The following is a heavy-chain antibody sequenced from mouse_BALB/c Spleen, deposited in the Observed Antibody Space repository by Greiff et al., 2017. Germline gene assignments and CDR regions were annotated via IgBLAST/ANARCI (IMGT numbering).Heavy chain of an antibody. CDR3: ARAGRRYDGYFDV. D-gene: IGHD2-14*01. Sequence: VQLQQSGPELVKPGASVKISCKASGYTFTDYNMHWVKQSHGKSLEWIGYIYPYNGGTGYNQKFKSKATLTVDNSSSTAYMELRSMTSEDSAVYYCARAGRRYDGYFDVWGAGTTVTVSS. V-gene: IGHV1S29*02. J-gene: IGHJ1*01. CDR2: IYPYNGGT. CDR1: GYTFTDYN.